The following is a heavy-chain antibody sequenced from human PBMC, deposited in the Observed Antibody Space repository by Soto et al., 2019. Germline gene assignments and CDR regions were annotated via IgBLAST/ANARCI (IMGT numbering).Heavy chain of an antibody. V-gene: IGHV3-23*01. CDR2: ISGSGGST. CDR3: AKVPNYYDSSSL. J-gene: IGHJ4*02. Sequence: GGSLRLSCAASGFTFSSYAMSWVRQAPGKWLEWVSAISGSGGSTYYADSVKGRFTISRDNSKNTLYLQMNSLRAEDTAVYYCAKVPNYYDSSSLWGQGTLVTVSS. CDR1: GFTFSSYA. D-gene: IGHD3-22*01.